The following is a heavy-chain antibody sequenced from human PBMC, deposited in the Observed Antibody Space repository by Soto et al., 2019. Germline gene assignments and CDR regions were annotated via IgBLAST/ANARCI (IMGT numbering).Heavy chain of an antibody. CDR1: GFTFDDYA. CDR3: AKDISLGELSAPDH. CDR2: MSWNRGSI. J-gene: IGHJ4*02. D-gene: IGHD3-16*02. Sequence: VQLVESGGGLVQPGRSLRLSCVASGFTFDDYAMYWVRQAPGKGLEWVSGMSWNRGSIVYADSVKGRFTISRDNAKNSLYLQMNSLRPEDSALYYCAKDISLGELSAPDHWGQGTLVTVSS. V-gene: IGHV3-9*01.